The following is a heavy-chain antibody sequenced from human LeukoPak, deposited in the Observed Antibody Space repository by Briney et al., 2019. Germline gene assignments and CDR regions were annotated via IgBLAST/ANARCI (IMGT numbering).Heavy chain of an antibody. V-gene: IGHV1-69*05. CDR2: IIPIFGTA. D-gene: IGHD4-17*01. CDR1: GGTFSSYA. J-gene: IGHJ4*02. CDR3: ARSTTVTTYIFDY. Sequence: SVKVSCKASGGTFSSYAISWVRQTPGQGLEWMGGIIPIFGTANYAQKFQGRVTITTDESTSTAYMELSSLRSEDTAVYYCARSTTVTTYIFDYWGQGTLVTVSS.